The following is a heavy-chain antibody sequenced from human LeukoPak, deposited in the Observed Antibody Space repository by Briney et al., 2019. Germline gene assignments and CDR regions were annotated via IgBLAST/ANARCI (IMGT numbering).Heavy chain of an antibody. CDR1: GYTFTGYY. CDR3: ARAPLGYNWFDP. D-gene: IGHD3-10*01. V-gene: IGHV1-2*06. CDR2: INPNSGGT. Sequence: ASVKVSCKASGYTFTGYYMHWVRQAPGRGLEWMGRINPNSGGTNYAQKFQGRVTMTKDTSISTGYMELSRLRSDDTAVYYCARAPLGYNWFDPWGQGTLVTVSS. J-gene: IGHJ5*02.